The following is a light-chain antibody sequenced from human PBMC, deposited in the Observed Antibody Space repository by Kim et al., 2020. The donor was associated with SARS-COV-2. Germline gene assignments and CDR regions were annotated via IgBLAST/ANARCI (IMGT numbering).Light chain of an antibody. CDR3: QKYNSAPWT. J-gene: IGKJ1*01. CDR1: QDIANS. V-gene: IGKV1-27*01. CDR2: AAA. Sequence: ASIGDRVTVTCRASQDIANSLAWYQQKPGKVPQVLVYAAATLQSGVPSRFSGSGSGTEFTLTIGSLQTEDVATYYCQKYNSAPWTFGPGTKVDIK.